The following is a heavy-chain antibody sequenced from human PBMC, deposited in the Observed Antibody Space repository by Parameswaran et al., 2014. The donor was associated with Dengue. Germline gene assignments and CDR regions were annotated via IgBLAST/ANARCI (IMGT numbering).Heavy chain of an antibody. Sequence: PGKGLEWIGYIYYSGSTNYNPSLKSRVTISVDTSKNQFSLKLSSVTAADTAVYYCARQNLGDIVATAPADYCYYGMDVWGQGTTVTVSS. CDR3: ARQNLGDIVATAPADYCYYGMDV. CDR2: IYYSGST. V-gene: IGHV4-59*08. J-gene: IGHJ6*02. D-gene: IGHD5-12*01.